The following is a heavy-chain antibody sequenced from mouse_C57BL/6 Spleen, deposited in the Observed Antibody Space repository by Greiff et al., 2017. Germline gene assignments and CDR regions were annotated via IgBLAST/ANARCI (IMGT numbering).Heavy chain of an antibody. CDR3: ARRGGYDVGWYFDV. CDR2: INPNNGGT. CDR1: GYTFTDYN. D-gene: IGHD2-2*01. Sequence: EVQGVESGPELVKPGASVKIPCKASGYTFTDYNMDWVKQSHGKSLEWIGDINPNNGGTIYNQKFKGKATLTVDKSSSTAYMELRSLTSEDTAVYYCARRGGYDVGWYFDVWGTGTTVTVSS. V-gene: IGHV1-18*01. J-gene: IGHJ1*03.